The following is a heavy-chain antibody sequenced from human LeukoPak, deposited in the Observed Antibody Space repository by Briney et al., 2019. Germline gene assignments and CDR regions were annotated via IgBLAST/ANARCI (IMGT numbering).Heavy chain of an antibody. V-gene: IGHV4-39*07. CDR3: AREFDY. CDR2: VYHSGST. J-gene: IGHJ4*02. CDR1: GASIRSSSNY. Sequence: PSETLSLTCTVSGASIRSSSNYWGWIRQPPGKGLEWIGSVYHSGSTYYNPSLKSRVTISVDTSKNQFSLKLSSVTAADTAVYYCAREFDYWGQGTLVTVSS.